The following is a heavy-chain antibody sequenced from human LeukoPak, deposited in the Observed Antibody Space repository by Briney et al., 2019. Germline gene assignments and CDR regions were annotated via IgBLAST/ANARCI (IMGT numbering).Heavy chain of an antibody. CDR2: FDPEDGET. V-gene: IGHV1-24*01. J-gene: IGHJ5*02. CDR3: ATAEPGIAVAGPWFDP. CDR1: GYTLTELS. D-gene: IGHD6-19*01. Sequence: GASVKVSCKVSGYTLTELSMHWVRQAPGKGLEWMGGFDPEDGETIYAQKFQGRVTMTEDTSTDTAYMELSSLRSEDTAVYYCATAEPGIAVAGPWFDPWGQGTLVTVSS.